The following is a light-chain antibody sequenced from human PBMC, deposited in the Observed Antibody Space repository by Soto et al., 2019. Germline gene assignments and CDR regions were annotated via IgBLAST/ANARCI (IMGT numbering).Light chain of an antibody. CDR3: QQYGSSPPRT. V-gene: IGKV3-11*01. CDR2: DAS. J-gene: IGKJ1*01. Sequence: EIVLTQSPATLSLSPGEIATLSFMASQSISTYLGWYQHKPGQAPRLLIYDASNRATGVPARFSGSGSGTDFTLTISSLEPDDSAVYYCQQYGSSPPRTFGQGTKVDI. CDR1: QSISTY.